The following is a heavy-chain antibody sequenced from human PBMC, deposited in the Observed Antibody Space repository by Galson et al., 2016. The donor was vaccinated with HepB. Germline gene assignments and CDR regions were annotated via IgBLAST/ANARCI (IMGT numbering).Heavy chain of an antibody. CDR3: ARLGRCNYDLWMGYSSALILDF. Sequence: SETLSLTCAVFGGSFTDYYWTWIRQPPRKDLEWIGEINHSGSTHYNPSLKSRVTISVDTSKNQFSLTLTSVTAADTTLYYGARLGRCNYDLWMGYSSALILDFWGQGVLVSVSS. D-gene: IGHD3-3*01. V-gene: IGHV4-34*01. CDR2: INHSGST. CDR1: GGSFTDYY. J-gene: IGHJ4*02.